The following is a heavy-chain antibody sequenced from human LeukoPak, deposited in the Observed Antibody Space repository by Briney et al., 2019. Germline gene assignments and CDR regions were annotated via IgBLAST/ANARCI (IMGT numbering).Heavy chain of an antibody. D-gene: IGHD3-10*01. V-gene: IGHV3-15*01. CDR1: GFTFSGAW. J-gene: IGHJ4*02. CDR2: IKSKTNGETV. CDR3: STAYGGSGSD. Sequence: PGGSLRLSCAASGFTFSGAWMGWVRQAPGKGLEWVGRIKSKTNGETVDYGAPVKGRFNISGDDSKNTVFLQMNSLKTEDTAVYYCSTAYGGSGSDWGQGTLVTVSS.